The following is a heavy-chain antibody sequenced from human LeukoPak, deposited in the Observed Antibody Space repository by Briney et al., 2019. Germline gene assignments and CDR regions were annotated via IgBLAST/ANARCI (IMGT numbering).Heavy chain of an antibody. V-gene: IGHV4-38-2*02. CDR3: ARDLAIFGVVIETNWFDP. CDR2: IYHSGST. J-gene: IGHJ5*02. D-gene: IGHD3-3*01. Sequence: SETLSLTCTVSGGSISSYYWSWIRQPPGKGLEWIGSIYHSGSTYYNPSLKSRVTISVDTSKNQFSLKLSSVTAADTAVYYCARDLAIFGVVIETNWFDPWGQGALVTVSS. CDR1: GGSISSYY.